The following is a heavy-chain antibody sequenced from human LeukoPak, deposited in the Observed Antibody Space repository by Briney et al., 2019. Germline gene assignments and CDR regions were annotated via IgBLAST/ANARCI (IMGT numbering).Heavy chain of an antibody. J-gene: IGHJ4*02. CDR2: IDSGGTK. CDR3: ARNQGFDY. CDR1: GFTVSRNY. Sequence: GGSLRLSCAASGFTVSRNYMSWVRQAPGEGLEWVSVIDSGGTKYYGDFVKGRFTISRENSKNMVYLQMNSLRGDDTAIYYCARNQGFDYWGPGTLVTVSS. V-gene: IGHV3-66*01.